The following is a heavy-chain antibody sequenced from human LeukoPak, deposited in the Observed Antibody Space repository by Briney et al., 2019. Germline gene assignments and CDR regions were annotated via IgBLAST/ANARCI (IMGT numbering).Heavy chain of an antibody. CDR3: ARVREYSIGWYFDS. Sequence: ASVKVSCKGSGYTFTGYYLQWVRHAPVQGLDWMGWIKPDRGGTNYAQKFQGRVTMARETSISTAYMELGRLRSDDTAMYYCARVREYSIGWYFDSWGEGTLVTVSS. D-gene: IGHD6-19*01. V-gene: IGHV1-2*02. CDR2: IKPDRGGT. CDR1: GYTFTGYY. J-gene: IGHJ4*02.